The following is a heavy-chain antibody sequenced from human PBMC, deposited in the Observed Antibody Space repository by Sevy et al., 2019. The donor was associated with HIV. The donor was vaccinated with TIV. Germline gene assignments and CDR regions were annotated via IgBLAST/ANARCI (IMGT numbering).Heavy chain of an antibody. CDR1: GFTFSSYA. CDR2: ISGSGGST. J-gene: IGHJ5*02. D-gene: IGHD4-17*01. V-gene: IGHV3-23*01. Sequence: GGSLRLSCAASGFTFSSYAMSWVRQAPGKGLEWVSAISGSGGSTYYADSMKGRFTISRDNSKNTLYLQMNSLRVEDTAVYYCAKDASRDYLNWFDPWGQGTLVTVSS. CDR3: AKDASRDYLNWFDP.